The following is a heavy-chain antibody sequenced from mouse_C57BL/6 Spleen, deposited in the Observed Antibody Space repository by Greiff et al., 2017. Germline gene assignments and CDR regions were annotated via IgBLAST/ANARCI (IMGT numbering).Heavy chain of an antibody. V-gene: IGHV14-4*01. CDR1: GFNIKDDY. CDR3: TAEGSSLPL. Sequence: VQLQQSGAELVRPGASVKLSCTASGFNIKDDYMHWVKQRPEQGLEWIGWIDPENGDTEYASKFQGKATITADTSSNTAYLQLRSLTSEYTAVYYCTAEGSSLPLWGQGTLVTVSA. D-gene: IGHD1-1*01. J-gene: IGHJ3*01. CDR2: IDPENGDT.